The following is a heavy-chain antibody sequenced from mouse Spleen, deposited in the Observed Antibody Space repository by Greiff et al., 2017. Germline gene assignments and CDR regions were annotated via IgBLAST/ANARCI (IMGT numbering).Heavy chain of an antibody. D-gene: IGHD2-3*01. Sequence: VKLVESGAELVRPGASVKLSCKASGYTFTDYYINWVKQSPGQGLEWIARIYPGSGNTYYNEKFKGKATLTAEKSSSTAYMQLSRLTSEDSAVYFCARLDDGYYDYYAMDYWGQGTSVTVSS. CDR3: ARLDDGYYDYYAMDY. CDR1: GYTFTDYY. CDR2: IYPGSGNT. J-gene: IGHJ4*01. V-gene: IGHV1-76*01.